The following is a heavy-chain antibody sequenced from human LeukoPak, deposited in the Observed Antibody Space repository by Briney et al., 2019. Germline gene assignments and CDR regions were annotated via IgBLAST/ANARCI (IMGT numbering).Heavy chain of an antibody. Sequence: GGSLRLSCAASGFTFSSYSMNWVRQAPRKGLEWVSYISSSSSTIYYADSVRGRFTISRDNAKNSLYLQMNSLRDEDTAVYYCARAYRSGWYYFDYWGQGTLVTVSS. J-gene: IGHJ4*02. V-gene: IGHV3-48*02. CDR3: ARAYRSGWYYFDY. CDR1: GFTFSSYS. CDR2: ISSSSSTI. D-gene: IGHD6-19*01.